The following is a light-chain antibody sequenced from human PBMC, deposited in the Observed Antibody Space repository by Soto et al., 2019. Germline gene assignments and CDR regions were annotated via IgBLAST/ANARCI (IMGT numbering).Light chain of an antibody. CDR2: KAS. V-gene: IGKV1-5*03. Sequence: DIQMTQSPSTLSASVGDRVTITCRASQSISSWLAWYQQKPGKAPKLLIYKASSLDSGVTSRFSGSGSGTEFTLTISSLQPDDFATYYCQQYNSYSKTFGQGTKVEMK. CDR1: QSISSW. CDR3: QQYNSYSKT. J-gene: IGKJ1*01.